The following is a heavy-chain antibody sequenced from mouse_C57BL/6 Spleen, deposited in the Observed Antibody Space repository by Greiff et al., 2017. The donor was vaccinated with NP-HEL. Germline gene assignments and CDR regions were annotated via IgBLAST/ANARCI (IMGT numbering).Heavy chain of an antibody. CDR3: ARGEKIYYGYDGYYFDY. CDR2: IDPSDSYT. V-gene: IGHV1-69*01. Sequence: QVQLKQPGAELVMPGASVKLSCKASGYTFTSYWMHWVKQRPGQGLEWIGEIDPSDSYTNYNQKFKGKSTLTVDKSSSTAYMQLSSLTSEDSAVYYCARGEKIYYGYDGYYFDYWGQGTTLTVSS. J-gene: IGHJ2*01. CDR1: GYTFTSYW. D-gene: IGHD2-2*01.